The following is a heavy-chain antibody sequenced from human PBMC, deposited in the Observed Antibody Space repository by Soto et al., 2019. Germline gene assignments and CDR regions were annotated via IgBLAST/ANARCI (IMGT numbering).Heavy chain of an antibody. CDR2: IIPIFGTA. CDR1: GGTFSSYA. CDR3: ARGCLRYFDWLFSMDV. Sequence: QVQLVQSGAEVKKPGSSVKVSCKASGGTFSSYAISWVRQAPGQGLEWMGGIIPIFGTANYAQKFQGRVTITADKSTSTAYMELSSLRSEDTAVYYCARGCLRYFDWLFSMDVWGQQTTVTVSS. D-gene: IGHD3-9*01. J-gene: IGHJ6*02. V-gene: IGHV1-69*06.